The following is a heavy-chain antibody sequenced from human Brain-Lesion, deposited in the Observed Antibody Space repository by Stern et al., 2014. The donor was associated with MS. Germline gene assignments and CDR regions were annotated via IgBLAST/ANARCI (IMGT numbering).Heavy chain of an antibody. CDR1: GFTFSNFA. J-gene: IGHJ4*02. CDR2: ISTDGSAT. Sequence: VQLEESGGGVVQPGRSLRLSCAASGFTFSNFAMNWLRQSPEKGLQWLAAISTDGSATNYAHYVKGRFTISSDNSNNTPDPDMDSLTTEDTAVVYCARDLGYWGQGTLVTVSS. CDR3: ARDLGY. V-gene: IGHV3-30-3*01.